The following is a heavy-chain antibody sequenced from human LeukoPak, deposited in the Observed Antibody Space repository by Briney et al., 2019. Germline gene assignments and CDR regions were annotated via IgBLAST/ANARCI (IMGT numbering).Heavy chain of an antibody. D-gene: IGHD3-22*01. J-gene: IGHJ4*02. CDR3: ASEAFNYYGSSGYYPEGDY. Sequence: GGSLRLSCAASGFAFTNYAMAWVRQAPGKGLEWVSGISGGATRTYYADSVRGRFTIFRDNSMNTLYLQMNSLRAEDTAVYYCASEAFNYYGSSGYYPEGDYWGQGTLVTVSS. V-gene: IGHV3-23*01. CDR1: GFAFTNYA. CDR2: ISGGATRT.